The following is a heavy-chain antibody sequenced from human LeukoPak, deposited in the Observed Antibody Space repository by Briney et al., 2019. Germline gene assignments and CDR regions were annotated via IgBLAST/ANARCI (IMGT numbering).Heavy chain of an antibody. J-gene: IGHJ6*02. CDR2: INHSGST. CDR1: GGSFSGYY. V-gene: IGHV4-34*01. CDR3: ASPIIAVAGTDYYGMDV. D-gene: IGHD6-19*01. Sequence: SETLSLTCAVYGGSFSGYYWSRIRQPPGKGLEWIGEINHSGSTNYNPSLKSRVTISVDTSKNQFSLKLSSMTAADTAVYYCASPIIAVAGTDYYGMDVWGQGTTVTVSS.